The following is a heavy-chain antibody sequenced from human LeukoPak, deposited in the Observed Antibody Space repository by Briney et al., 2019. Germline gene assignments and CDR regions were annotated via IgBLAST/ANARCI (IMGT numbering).Heavy chain of an antibody. V-gene: IGHV3-21*01. D-gene: IGHD2-8*01. CDR1: GFTFSSYS. CDR3: ARDRVAWYAVNWFDP. J-gene: IGHJ5*02. Sequence: GGSLRLSCAASGFTFSSYSMNWVRQAPGKGLEWVSSISSSSSYIYYADSVKGRFTISRDNAKNSLYLQMNSLRAEDTAVYYCARDRVAWYAVNWFDPRGQGTLVTVSS. CDR2: ISSSSSYI.